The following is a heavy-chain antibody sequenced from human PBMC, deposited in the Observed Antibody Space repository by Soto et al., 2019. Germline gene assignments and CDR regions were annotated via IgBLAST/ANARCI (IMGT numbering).Heavy chain of an antibody. V-gene: IGHV1-69*02. J-gene: IGHJ4*02. Sequence: QVQLGQSGAEVKNRGSSVKVSCKASGDTFSRSTISWVRQAPGQRLEWMGRIIPVLGVENHAQNFQGRVTLTADKSTSTAYLELSSLKSEDTAIYYCASSTAGVYVFHDWGQGTLVTVSS. D-gene: IGHD2-8*01. CDR3: ASSTAGVYVFHD. CDR2: IIPVLGVE. CDR1: GDTFSRST.